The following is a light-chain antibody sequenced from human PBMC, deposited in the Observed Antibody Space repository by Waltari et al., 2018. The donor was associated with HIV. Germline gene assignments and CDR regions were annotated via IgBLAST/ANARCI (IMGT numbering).Light chain of an antibody. V-gene: IGKV1-39*01. Sequence: TQSPSSLSASVGDRVTITCRASQSISRYINWYQQKSGKAPKILIHAASSLQSGVPSRFSGSGSGTDFTLTINSLQPEDFATYYCQQSYSTPRTFGQGTKVEIK. CDR2: AAS. CDR1: QSISRY. CDR3: QQSYSTPRT. J-gene: IGKJ1*01.